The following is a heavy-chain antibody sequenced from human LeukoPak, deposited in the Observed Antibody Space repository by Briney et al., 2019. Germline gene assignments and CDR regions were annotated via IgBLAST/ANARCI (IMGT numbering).Heavy chain of an antibody. D-gene: IGHD1-26*01. CDR3: ARGSGGSYLTEFDY. V-gene: IGHV4-34*01. CDR2: INHSGST. Sequence: GSLRLSCAASGFTFSSYAMSWIRQPPGKGLEWIGEINHSGSTNYNPSLKSRVTISVDTSKNQFSLKLSSVTAADTAVYYCARGSGGSYLTEFDYWGQGTLVTVSS. J-gene: IGHJ4*02. CDR1: GFTFSSYA.